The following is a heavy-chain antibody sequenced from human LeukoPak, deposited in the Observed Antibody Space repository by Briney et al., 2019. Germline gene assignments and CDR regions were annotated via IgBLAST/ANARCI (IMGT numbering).Heavy chain of an antibody. J-gene: IGHJ6*02. Sequence: GGSLRLSCAASGFTFSSYWMSWVRQAPGKGLEWVSVIYSGGSTYYADSVKGRFTISRDNSKNTLYLQMNSLRAEDTAVYCCARAGKELANYYYYGMDVWGQGTTVTVSS. D-gene: IGHD1-26*01. CDR1: GFTFSSYW. CDR3: ARAGKELANYYYYGMDV. CDR2: IYSGGST. V-gene: IGHV3-53*01.